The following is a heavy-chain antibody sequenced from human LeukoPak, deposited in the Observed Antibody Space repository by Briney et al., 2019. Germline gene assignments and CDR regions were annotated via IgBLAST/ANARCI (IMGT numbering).Heavy chain of an antibody. Sequence: PSETLSLTCAVYGGSFSGYYWSWIRQPPGKGLEWIGEINQSGSTNYNPSLKSRVTISVDTSKNQFSLKLSSVTAADTAVYYCARGYCSSIRCYTLAAAGTFYYYYMDVWDEGTTVTVSS. CDR3: ARGYCSSIRCYTLAAAGTFYYYYMDV. CDR2: INQSGST. D-gene: IGHD2-2*02. J-gene: IGHJ6*03. V-gene: IGHV4-34*01. CDR1: GGSFSGYY.